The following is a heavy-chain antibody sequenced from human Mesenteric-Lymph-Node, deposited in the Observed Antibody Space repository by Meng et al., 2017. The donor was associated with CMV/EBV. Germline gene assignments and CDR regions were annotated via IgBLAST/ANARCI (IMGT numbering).Heavy chain of an antibody. CDR3: ARLRYFDWLAVDY. J-gene: IGHJ4*02. CDR2: IYYSGST. CDR1: GGSISSSSYY. D-gene: IGHD3-9*01. V-gene: IGHV4-39*07. Sequence: GSLRLSCTVSGGSISSSSYYWGWIRQPPGKGLEWIGSIYYSGSTYYNPSLKSRVTISVDTSKNQFSLKLSSVTAADTAVYYCARLRYFDWLAVDYWGQGTLVTVSS.